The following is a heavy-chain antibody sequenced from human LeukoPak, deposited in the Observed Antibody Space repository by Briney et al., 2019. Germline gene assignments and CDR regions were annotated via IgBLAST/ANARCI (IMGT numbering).Heavy chain of an antibody. D-gene: IGHD4-11*01. Sequence: SETLSLTCTVSGGSISSYYWSWIRQPPGRGLEWIGYIYYSGSINYNPSLKSRVTISVDTSKNQFSLKLSSVTAADTAVYYCASLVTYWGQGTLVTVSS. CDR3: ASLVTY. V-gene: IGHV4-59*01. CDR1: GGSISSYY. CDR2: IYYSGSI. J-gene: IGHJ4*02.